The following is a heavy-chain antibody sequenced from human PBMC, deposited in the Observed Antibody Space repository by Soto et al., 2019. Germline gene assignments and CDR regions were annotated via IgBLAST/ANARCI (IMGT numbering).Heavy chain of an antibody. CDR1: GFTFSSYA. Sequence: GGSLRLSCAASGFTFSSYAMSWVRQAPGKGLEWVSAISGSGGSTYYANSVKGLFSISRDNSKNTLYLQMNSLSAEDTAGYYCAKGLPGDPFDYWGQGTLVTVSS. D-gene: IGHD7-27*01. J-gene: IGHJ4*02. CDR2: ISGSGGST. V-gene: IGHV3-23*01. CDR3: AKGLPGDPFDY.